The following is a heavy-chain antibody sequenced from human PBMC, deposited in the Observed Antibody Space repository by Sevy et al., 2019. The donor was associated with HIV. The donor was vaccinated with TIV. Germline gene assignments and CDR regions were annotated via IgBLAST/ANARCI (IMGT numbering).Heavy chain of an antibody. CDR1: GYTFTSYD. D-gene: IGHD2-15*01. CDR2: MNPNSGNT. CDR3: ARNRDKICSGRSCYSDNYYGMDV. V-gene: IGHV1-8*01. J-gene: IGHJ6*02. Sequence: ASVKVSCKASGYTFTSYDINWVRQATGQGLEWMGWMNPNSGNTGYAQKFQGRVTMTRNTSISTAYMELSSLRSEDTAVYYCARNRDKICSGRSCYSDNYYGMDVRGQGTTVTVSS.